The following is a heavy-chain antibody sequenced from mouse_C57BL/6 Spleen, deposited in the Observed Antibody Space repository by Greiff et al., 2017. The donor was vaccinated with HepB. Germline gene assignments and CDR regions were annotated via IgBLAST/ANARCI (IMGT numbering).Heavy chain of an antibody. CDR2: IDPSDSYT. V-gene: IGHV1-69*01. CDR3: ARGELGREAMDY. Sequence: VQLQQPGAELVMPGASVKLSCKASGYTFTSYWMHWVKQRPGQGLEWIGEIDPSDSYTNYNQKFKGKSTLTVDKSSSTAYMQLSSLTSEDSAVYYCARGELGREAMDYWGQGTSVTVSS. CDR1: GYTFTSYW. D-gene: IGHD4-1*01. J-gene: IGHJ4*01.